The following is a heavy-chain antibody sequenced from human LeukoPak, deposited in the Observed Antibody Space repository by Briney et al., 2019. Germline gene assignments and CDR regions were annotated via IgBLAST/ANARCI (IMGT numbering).Heavy chain of an antibody. J-gene: IGHJ4*02. V-gene: IGHV4-34*01. CDR3: ARGPIDSSGYYFPFDY. Sequence: PSETPSLTCAVYGGSFSGYYWSWIRQPPGKGLEWIGEINHSGSTNYNPSLKSRVTISVDTSKNQFSLKLSSVTAADTAVYYCARGPIDSSGYYFPFDYWGQGPLVTVSS. D-gene: IGHD3-22*01. CDR2: INHSGST. CDR1: GGSFSGYY.